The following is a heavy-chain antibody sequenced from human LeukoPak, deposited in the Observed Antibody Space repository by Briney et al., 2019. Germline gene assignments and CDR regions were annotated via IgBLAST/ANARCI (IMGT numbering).Heavy chain of an antibody. CDR1: GFTFSSYE. J-gene: IGHJ4*02. Sequence: PGGSLRLSCAASGFTFSSYEMNWVRQAPGKGLEWVSYISSSGSTIYYADSVKGRFTISRDNAKNSLYLQMNSLRAEDTAVYYCASFEGSGSPQWGQGTLVTVSS. CDR3: ASFEGSGSPQ. V-gene: IGHV3-48*03. CDR2: ISSSGSTI. D-gene: IGHD3-10*01.